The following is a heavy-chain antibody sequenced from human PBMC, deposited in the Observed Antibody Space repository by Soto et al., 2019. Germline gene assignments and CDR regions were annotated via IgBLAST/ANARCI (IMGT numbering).Heavy chain of an antibody. D-gene: IGHD1-26*01. J-gene: IGHJ2*01. CDR3: ARGGATVGRRFYWYFDL. CDR2: IYHSGST. Sequence: QVQLQESGPGLVKPSGTLSLTCAVSGGSISSSNWWSWVRQPPGKGLEWIGEIYHSGSTNYNPSLKSRVSIPVDKSKNQFSLKLSSVTAADTAVYYCARGGATVGRRFYWYFDLWGRGPLVTVSS. V-gene: IGHV4-4*02. CDR1: GGSISSSNW.